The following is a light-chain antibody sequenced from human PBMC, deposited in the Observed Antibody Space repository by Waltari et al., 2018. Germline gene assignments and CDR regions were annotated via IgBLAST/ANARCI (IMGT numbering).Light chain of an antibody. J-gene: IGLJ2*01. CDR2: SND. CDR3: AAWDDSLGGPV. Sequence: QSLLTQPPSASGTPGQRVTISCSGGISNIGSNTINWYRQFPGTAPKVLIYSNDRRTSWVPLRFSGSKSGTSASLAISGLQSEDEADYYCAAWDDSLGGPVFGGGTKLTVL. CDR1: ISNIGSNT. V-gene: IGLV1-44*01.